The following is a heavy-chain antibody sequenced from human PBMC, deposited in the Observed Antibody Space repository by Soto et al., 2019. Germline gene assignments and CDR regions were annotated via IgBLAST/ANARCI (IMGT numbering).Heavy chain of an antibody. CDR2: INHSGST. CDR3: ARDPLRYFDWLPHGYFDY. D-gene: IGHD3-9*01. Sequence: XETLSLTCAVYGGSFSGYYWSWIRQPPGKGLDWIGEINHSGSTNYNPSLKSRVTISVDTSKNQFSLKLSSVTAADTAVYYCARDPLRYFDWLPHGYFDYSGQGTLVTVSS. V-gene: IGHV4-34*01. CDR1: GGSFSGYY. J-gene: IGHJ4*02.